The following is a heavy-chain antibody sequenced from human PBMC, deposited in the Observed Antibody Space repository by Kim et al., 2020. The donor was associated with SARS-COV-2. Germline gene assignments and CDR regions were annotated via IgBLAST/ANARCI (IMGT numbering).Heavy chain of an antibody. CDR1: GGSFSNYY. CDR2: INHSGST. Sequence: SETLSLTCAVYGGSFSNYYWSWIRQPPGKGLEWIGEINHSGSTNYNPSLKSRVTISVDTSKNQFSLKLSSVTAADTAMSYCARYYDSGSFNWFYPWGEGTLVSASS. J-gene: IGHJ5*02. D-gene: IGHD3-10*01. CDR3: ARYYDSGSFNWFYP. V-gene: IGHV4-34*01.